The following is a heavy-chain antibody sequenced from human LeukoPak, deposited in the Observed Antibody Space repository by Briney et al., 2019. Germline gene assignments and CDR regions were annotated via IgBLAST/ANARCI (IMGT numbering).Heavy chain of an antibody. CDR3: ARERPGSRVLDY. Sequence: PGGSLRLSCAAAGFIVSNNHINWIRQAPGKGLEWVSIIYSGDTTYYSDSVKGRFILSSDNSTNMLYLQMNSLRVEDTAVYYCARERPGSRVLDYWGQGTVVTVSS. J-gene: IGHJ4*02. CDR1: GFIVSNNH. D-gene: IGHD3-10*01. V-gene: IGHV3-66*01. CDR2: IYSGDTT.